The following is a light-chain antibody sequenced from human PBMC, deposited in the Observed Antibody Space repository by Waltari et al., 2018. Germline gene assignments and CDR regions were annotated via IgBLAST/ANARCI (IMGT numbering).Light chain of an antibody. Sequence: DIQMTQSPSTLSASVGDRVSITCRASQSISIWLAWYQQKSGRAPKLLISKSSSLEYGVPSRFSVSSSGTEFTLTITNLQPDDFATYYCQHYNNYPVAFGPGTKLEIK. CDR2: KSS. CDR1: QSISIW. J-gene: IGKJ2*01. V-gene: IGKV1-5*03. CDR3: QHYNNYPVA.